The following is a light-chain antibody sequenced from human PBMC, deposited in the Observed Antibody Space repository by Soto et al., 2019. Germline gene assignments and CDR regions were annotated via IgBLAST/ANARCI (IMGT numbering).Light chain of an antibody. CDR1: SGDVGTYNL. CDR2: GGN. Sequence: QSALTQPASVSGSPGQAITVSCTGSSGDVGTYNLVSWYQQHPGKAPKLIIYGGNKRPSGVSDRFSGSQSGDTASLTISGLQNEDEADYYCCSYANYNTFVVFGGGTKVTVL. J-gene: IGLJ3*02. V-gene: IGLV2-23*03. CDR3: CSYANYNTFVV.